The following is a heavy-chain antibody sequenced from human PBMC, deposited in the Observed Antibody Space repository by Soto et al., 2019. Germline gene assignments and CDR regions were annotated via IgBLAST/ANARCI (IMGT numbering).Heavy chain of an antibody. J-gene: IGHJ5*02. Sequence: SETLSLTCTVSGGSISSGGYYWSWIRQHPGKGLEWIGYIYYSGSTYYNPSLKSRVTISVDTSKNQFSLKLSSVTAADTAVYYCARVSGNYYGSGSYYPNNWFDPLGQGTLVTVSS. CDR1: GGSISSGGYY. CDR3: ARVSGNYYGSGSYYPNNWFDP. V-gene: IGHV4-31*03. D-gene: IGHD3-10*01. CDR2: IYYSGST.